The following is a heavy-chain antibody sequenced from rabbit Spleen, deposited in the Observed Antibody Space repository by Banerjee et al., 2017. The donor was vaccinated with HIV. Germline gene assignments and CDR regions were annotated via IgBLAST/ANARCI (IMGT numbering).Heavy chain of an antibody. CDR3: ARDDAGVVGYDWDL. J-gene: IGHJ3*01. CDR1: GIDFSNYFY. D-gene: IGHD4-2*01. V-gene: IGHV1S43*01. Sequence: QEQLEESGGGLVKPGGSLTLTCKASGIDFSNYFYMYWVRQAPGKGLELIAWIYTRDGSTYYASWVNGRFTISRSTSLNTVDLKMTSLTAADTATYFCARDDAGVVGYDWDLWGQGTLVTVS. CDR2: IYTRDGST.